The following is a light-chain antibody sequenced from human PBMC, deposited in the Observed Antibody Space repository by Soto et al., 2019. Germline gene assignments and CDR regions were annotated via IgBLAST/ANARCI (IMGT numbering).Light chain of an antibody. CDR1: ASNIGKNG. J-gene: IGLJ3*02. CDR3: AAWDDGLNGLV. V-gene: IGLV1-36*01. CDR2: YDD. Sequence: QLVLTQPPSVSGAPGQGVTISCSGSASNIGKNGVNWYQQLPGKAPKLVVYYDDLLASGVSDRSSGSNSGTSASLAISGLQSEDEADYFCAAWDDGLNGLVFGGGTKLTVL.